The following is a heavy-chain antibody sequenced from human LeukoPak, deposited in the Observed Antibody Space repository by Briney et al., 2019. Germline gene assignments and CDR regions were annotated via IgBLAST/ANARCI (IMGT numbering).Heavy chain of an antibody. CDR2: ISGSGGGT. V-gene: IGHV3-23*01. Sequence: TGASLRLSCAASGFTFSSYAMSWVRQAPGKGLEWVSAISGSGGGTYYADSVKGRFTISRDNSKNTLYLHMNSLRAEDTAVYYCVKDRWPILWWDYWGQGTLVTVSS. CDR3: VKDRWPILWWDY. D-gene: IGHD2-21*01. CDR1: GFTFSSYA. J-gene: IGHJ4*02.